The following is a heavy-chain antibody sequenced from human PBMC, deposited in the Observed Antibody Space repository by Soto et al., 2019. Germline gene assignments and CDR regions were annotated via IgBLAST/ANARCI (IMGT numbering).Heavy chain of an antibody. CDR3: ARLGAYYQSLDP. CDR1: GDSISSTTYY. V-gene: IGHV4-39*01. J-gene: IGHJ5*02. Sequence: SETLSLTCTVSGDSISSTTYYWGWIRQPPGKGLEWIGSIYYTGTTYYNPSLKTRVTISVDTSKNQFSLKLSSVTAADTAVYYCARLGAYYQSLDPWGPGTLVTVSS. D-gene: IGHD2-21*01. CDR2: IYYTGTT.